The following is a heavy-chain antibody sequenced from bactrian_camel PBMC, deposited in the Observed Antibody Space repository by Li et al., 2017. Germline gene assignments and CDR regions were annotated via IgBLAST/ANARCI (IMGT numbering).Heavy chain of an antibody. J-gene: IGHJ4*01. V-gene: IGHV3S25*01. CDR2: INSGGGAT. CDR1: GFTFSSYW. CDR3: VRGPVVAGTVGGYEYHL. D-gene: IGHD6*01. Sequence: QLVESGGGLVQPGGSLRLSCAASGFTFSSYWMYWVRQAPGKGLEWVSSINSGGGATFYADSVKGRFTISRDNAKNTVYLQMNSLKPEDTAVYYCVRGPVVAGTVGGYEYHLWGQGTQVTVS.